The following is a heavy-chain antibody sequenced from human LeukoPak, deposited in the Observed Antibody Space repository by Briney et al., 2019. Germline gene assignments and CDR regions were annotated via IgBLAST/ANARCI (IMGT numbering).Heavy chain of an antibody. V-gene: IGHV4-59*12. CDR1: GGSISSYY. CDR2: IYYSGST. D-gene: IGHD6-13*01. J-gene: IGHJ5*02. Sequence: SETLSLTCTVSGGSISSYYWSWIRQPPGKGLEWIGYIYYSGSTNYNPSLKSRVTISVDTSKNQFSLQLNSVTPEDTAVYYCARGSLPLWWKDSSSRPEFDPWGQGTPVTVSS. CDR3: ARGSLPLWWKDSSSRPEFDP.